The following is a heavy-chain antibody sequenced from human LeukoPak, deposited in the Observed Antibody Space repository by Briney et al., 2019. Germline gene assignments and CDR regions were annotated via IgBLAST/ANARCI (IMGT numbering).Heavy chain of an antibody. D-gene: IGHD3-9*01. Sequence: GASVKVSCKASGYTFTSYGISWVRQAPGQGLEWMGWINPNSGGTNYAQKFQGRVTMTRDTSISTAYMELSRLRSDDTAVYYCARGGYDILTGYSLNWFDPWGQGTLVTVSS. CDR2: INPNSGGT. CDR3: ARGGYDILTGYSLNWFDP. J-gene: IGHJ5*02. V-gene: IGHV1-2*02. CDR1: GYTFTSYG.